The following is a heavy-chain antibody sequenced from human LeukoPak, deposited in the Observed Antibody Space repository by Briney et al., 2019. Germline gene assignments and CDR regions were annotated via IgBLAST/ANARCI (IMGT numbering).Heavy chain of an antibody. CDR3: ARVKLGRPYGSTGDFYNMDV. V-gene: IGHV1-69*05. J-gene: IGHJ6*03. CDR2: FIPMFGTA. CDR1: GDTFSSYA. Sequence: ASVKVSCKASGDTFSSYAVSWVRQAPGQGLEWMGGFIPMFGTADYRQKFQDRVSITMDESTTTAYMELSSLTSEDTAVYYCARVKLGRPYGSTGDFYNMDVWGKGTTVTVSS. D-gene: IGHD3-10*01.